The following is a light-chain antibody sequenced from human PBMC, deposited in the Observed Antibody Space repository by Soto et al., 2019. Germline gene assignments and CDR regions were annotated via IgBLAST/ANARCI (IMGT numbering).Light chain of an antibody. CDR3: SSYTSSSTRV. Sequence: QSALTQPASVSGSPGQSITISCTGTSSDVGGYNYVSWYQQHPGKAPKLMIYEVSNRPSGVSNRFSGSKSGNTASLTISGLQAEDAADYCCSSYTSSSTRVFGGGTKLTVL. CDR2: EVS. CDR1: SSDVGGYNY. J-gene: IGLJ3*02. V-gene: IGLV2-14*01.